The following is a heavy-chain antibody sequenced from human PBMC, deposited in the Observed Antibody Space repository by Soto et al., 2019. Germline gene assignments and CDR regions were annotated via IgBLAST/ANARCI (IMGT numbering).Heavy chain of an antibody. CDR3: ASLGDGYTRFDY. V-gene: IGHV1-46*01. J-gene: IGHJ4*02. CDR1: GYTFTSYY. D-gene: IGHD5-12*01. Sequence: GASVKVSCKASGYTFTSYYMHWVRQAPGQGLEWMGIINPSGGSTSYAQKSQGRVTMTRDTSTSTVYMELSSLRSEDTAVYYCASLGDGYTRFDYWGQGTLVTVSS. CDR2: INPSGGST.